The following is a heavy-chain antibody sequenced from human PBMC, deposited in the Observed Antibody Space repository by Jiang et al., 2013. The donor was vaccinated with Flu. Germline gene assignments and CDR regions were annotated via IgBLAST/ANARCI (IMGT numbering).Heavy chain of an antibody. D-gene: IGHD3-3*01. CDR3: ARGPDFEFWGYWWFDS. Sequence: GPGLVKPSETLSLTCAVSGYSIRSGYYWGWIRQPPGKGLEWIGSIYHTGSTYYNPSLKSRVTLSVDTSKNQFSLKLSSVTAADTALYYCARGPDFEFWGYWWFDSWGLGSQVTVSS. V-gene: IGHV4-38-2*01. CDR1: GYSIRSGYY. CDR2: IYHTGST. J-gene: IGHJ5*01.